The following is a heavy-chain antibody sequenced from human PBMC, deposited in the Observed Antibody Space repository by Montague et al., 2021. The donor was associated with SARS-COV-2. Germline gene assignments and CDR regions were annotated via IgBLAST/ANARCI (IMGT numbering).Heavy chain of an antibody. Sequence: SETLSLTCTVSGGSISSSSYYWGWIRQPPGKGLEWIGYIYYSGSTYYNPSLKSRVTISVDTSKNQFSLKLSSVTAADTAVYYCARGIRRTWIQLLVRSGFDYWGQGTLVAVSS. CDR3: ARGIRRTWIQLLVRSGFDY. V-gene: IGHV4-39*07. CDR1: GGSISSSSYY. CDR2: IYYSGST. J-gene: IGHJ4*02. D-gene: IGHD5-18*01.